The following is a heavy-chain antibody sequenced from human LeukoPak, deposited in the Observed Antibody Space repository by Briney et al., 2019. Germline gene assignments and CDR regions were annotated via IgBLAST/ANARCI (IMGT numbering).Heavy chain of an antibody. CDR3: VRRIRPLTVTTAYNCGMDV. D-gene: IGHD4-11*01. Sequence: GGSLRLSCSASGFTFSTYAMHWVRQTPQKGLEYVSAISSNGGSTYHADSVKGRFTISRDNSKNTLYLQMSSLRAEDTAVYYCVRRIRPLTVTTAYNCGMDVWGQGTTVTVSS. CDR1: GFTFSTYA. CDR2: ISSNGGST. J-gene: IGHJ6*02. V-gene: IGHV3-64D*06.